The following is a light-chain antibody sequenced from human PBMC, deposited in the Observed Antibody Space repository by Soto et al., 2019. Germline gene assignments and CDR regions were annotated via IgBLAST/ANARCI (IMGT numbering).Light chain of an antibody. CDR1: QSVNSDY. V-gene: IGKV3-20*01. J-gene: IGKJ3*01. CDR3: QHYGSSPSFT. Sequence: EIVLTQSPGTLSLSPGERATLSCRASQSVNSDYLAWYQQRPGHAPILLIYGTFNRPTVIPDRFSGTRSGTDFTLTISRLEPADVAVYYCQHYGSSPSFTFGPGTKVDIK. CDR2: GTF.